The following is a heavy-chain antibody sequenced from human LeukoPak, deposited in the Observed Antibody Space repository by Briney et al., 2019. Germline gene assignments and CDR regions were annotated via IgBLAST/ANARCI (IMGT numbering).Heavy chain of an antibody. J-gene: IGHJ6*02. CDR1: GYTFTSYD. D-gene: IGHD6-13*01. CDR2: MNPNSGNT. Sequence: GASVKVSCKASGYTFTSYDINWVRQATGQGLEWMGWMNPNSGNTGYAQKFQGRVTMTRNTSISTAYMELSSLRSEDTAVYYCARGSIAAAGTRIYYYGMDVWGQGTTVTVSS. CDR3: ARGSIAAAGTRIYYYGMDV. V-gene: IGHV1-8*01.